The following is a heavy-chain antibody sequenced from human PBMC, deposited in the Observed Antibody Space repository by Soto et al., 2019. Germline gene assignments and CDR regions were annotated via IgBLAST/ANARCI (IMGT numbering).Heavy chain of an antibody. CDR3: VKDLRDVYVVMPPLLH. J-gene: IGHJ4*02. CDR2: VRGSSGST. CDR1: GFTFSNYA. D-gene: IGHD2-8*01. V-gene: IGHV3-23*01. Sequence: GGSLRLSRAASGFTFSNYAMNWVRQAPGKGLEWVSTVRGSSGSTYYADSVKGRFTISKDNSKNTLYLQMNSLRAEDTAVYYCVKDLRDVYVVMPPLLHWGQGSQVTVSS.